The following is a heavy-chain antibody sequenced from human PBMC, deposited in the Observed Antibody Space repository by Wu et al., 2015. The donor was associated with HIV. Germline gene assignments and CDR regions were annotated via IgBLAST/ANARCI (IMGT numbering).Heavy chain of an antibody. CDR3: ARGRAGYSYGGVDY. J-gene: IGHJ4*02. D-gene: IGHD5-18*01. CDR2: IIPIFGTA. V-gene: IGHV1-69*13. Sequence: LVRGLGREVKKTSGPSSEGRPRKDFWRRPSAAMLSAGCDRPLGQGTLSGVEGIIPIFGTANYAQKFQGRVTITADESTSTAYMELSSLRSEDTAVYYCARGRAGYSYGGVDYWGQGTLVTVSS. CDR1: RRPSAAML.